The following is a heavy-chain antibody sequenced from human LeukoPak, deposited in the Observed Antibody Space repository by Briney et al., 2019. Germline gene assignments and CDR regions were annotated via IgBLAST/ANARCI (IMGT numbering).Heavy chain of an antibody. CDR3: AREQDIGMVSALDY. Sequence: GASVKVSCKPSVYTFTVYYMHWVRQAPGLGLEWMGWINPNSGDTNYAQKFQGRVTMTRDTSISTAYMELSRLRSDDTAVYYCAREQDIGMVSALDYWGQGTLVTVSS. CDR1: VYTFTVYY. V-gene: IGHV1-2*02. CDR2: INPNSGDT. J-gene: IGHJ4*02. D-gene: IGHD5-18*01.